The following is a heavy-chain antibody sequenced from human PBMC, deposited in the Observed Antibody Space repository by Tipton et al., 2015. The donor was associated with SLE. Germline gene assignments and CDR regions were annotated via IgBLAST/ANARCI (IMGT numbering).Heavy chain of an antibody. CDR3: ARTAGRSVKLWYFDL. D-gene: IGHD5-18*01. CDR1: GGSISSSSYY. CDR2: IYYSGTI. Sequence: TLSLTCTVSGGSISSSSYYWGWIRQSPGKGLEWIGSIYYSGTIYYNPSLKSRVTMSIDTSKNQFSLKLSSVTDVDTAVYYCARTAGRSVKLWYFDLWGRGTLVTVSS. V-gene: IGHV4-39*07. J-gene: IGHJ2*01.